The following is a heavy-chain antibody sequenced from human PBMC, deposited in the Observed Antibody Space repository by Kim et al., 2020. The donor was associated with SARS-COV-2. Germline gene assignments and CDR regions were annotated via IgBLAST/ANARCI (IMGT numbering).Heavy chain of an antibody. D-gene: IGHD2-21*02. Sequence: GESLKISCKGSGYSFTSYWIGWVRQMPGKGLEWMGIIYPGDSDTRYSPSFQGQVTISADKSISTAYLQWSSLKASDTAMYYCARSPYCGGDCPLYYYYYGMDVWGQGTTVTVSS. J-gene: IGHJ6*02. CDR3: ARSPYCGGDCPLYYYYYGMDV. CDR1: GYSFTSYW. V-gene: IGHV5-51*01. CDR2: IYPGDSDT.